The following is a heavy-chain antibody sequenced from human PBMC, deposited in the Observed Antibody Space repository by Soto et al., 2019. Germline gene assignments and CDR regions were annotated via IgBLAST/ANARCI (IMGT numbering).Heavy chain of an antibody. CDR1: GFTFSSYG. V-gene: IGHV3-33*01. CDR2: IWYDGSNK. Sequence: QVQLVESGGGVVQPGRSLRLSCAASGFTFSSYGMHWVRQAPGKGLEWVAVIWYDGSNKYYADSVKGRFTISRDNSKNTLYLQMNSLRAEDTAVYYCARETGGDYYWKDPPSNYYYYGMDVWGQGTTVTVSS. D-gene: IGHD2-21*02. J-gene: IGHJ6*02. CDR3: ARETGGDYYWKDPPSNYYYYGMDV.